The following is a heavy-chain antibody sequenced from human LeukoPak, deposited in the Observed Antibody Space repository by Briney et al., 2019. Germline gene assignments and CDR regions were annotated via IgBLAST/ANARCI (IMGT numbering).Heavy chain of an antibody. CDR3: VRDHQLRDPGC. Sequence: GGSLRLSCAASGFTFTTYWMHWVRQVPGKGLVWVARIKGDGSSTRHADSMKGRFTISRDNAKNSLYLQMNSLRVEDTAVYYCVRDHQLRDPGCWGQGTLVTVSS. V-gene: IGHV3-74*01. CDR1: GFTFTTYW. J-gene: IGHJ4*02. D-gene: IGHD5-24*01. CDR2: IKGDGSST.